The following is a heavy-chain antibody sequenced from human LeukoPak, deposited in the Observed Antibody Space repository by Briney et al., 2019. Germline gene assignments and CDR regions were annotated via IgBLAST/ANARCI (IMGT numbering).Heavy chain of an antibody. V-gene: IGHV5-51*01. J-gene: IGHJ3*02. Sequence: ESLKISCKGSGYSFTNYWIGWVRQMPGKGLEWMGIIYPGDSDTRYSPSFQGQVTISADKSISTAYLQWSSLKASDTAMYYCARRGLRPLNAFDIWGQGAMVTVSS. CDR2: IYPGDSDT. CDR1: GYSFTNYW. CDR3: ARRGLRPLNAFDI.